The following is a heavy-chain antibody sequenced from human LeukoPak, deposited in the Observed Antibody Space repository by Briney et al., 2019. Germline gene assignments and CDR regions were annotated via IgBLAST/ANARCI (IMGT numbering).Heavy chain of an antibody. CDR2: IYYSGGT. D-gene: IGHD2-2*01. V-gene: IGHV4-39*01. CDR1: GGSISSSSYY. J-gene: IGHJ4*02. CDR3: ARRLTSCYRFDY. Sequence: PSETLSLTCTVSGGSISSSSYYWGWIRQPPGKGLEWIGSIYYSGGTYYNPSLKSRVTISVDTSKNQFSLKLSSVTAADTAMYYCARRLTSCYRFDYWGQGTLVTVSS.